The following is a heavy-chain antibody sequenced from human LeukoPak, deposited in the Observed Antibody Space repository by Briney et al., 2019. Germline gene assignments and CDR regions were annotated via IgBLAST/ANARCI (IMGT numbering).Heavy chain of an antibody. V-gene: IGHV3-23*01. CDR1: GFTFSSYG. D-gene: IGHD1-1*01. J-gene: IGHJ6*03. CDR3: AKALGVQLERRYYYYYMDV. CDR2: ISGSGGST. Sequence: GGSLRLSCAASGFTFSSYGMNWVRQAPGKGLEWVSAISGSGGSTYYADSVKGRFTISRDNSKNTLYLQMNSLRAEDTAVYYCAKALGVQLERRYYYYYMDVWGKGTTVTISS.